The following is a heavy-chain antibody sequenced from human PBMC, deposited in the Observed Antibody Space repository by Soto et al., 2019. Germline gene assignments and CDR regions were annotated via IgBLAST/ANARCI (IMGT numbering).Heavy chain of an antibody. CDR1: GFTFSSYW. CDR3: ARRRVGGDDHHDI. CDR2: IKQDGSAK. V-gene: IGHV3-7*01. J-gene: IGHJ3*02. D-gene: IGHD2-21*01. Sequence: EVQLVESGGGLVQPGGSLRLSCAASGFTFSSYWMSWVRQAPGKGLEWVANIKQDGSAKYYVDSVKGRFTISRDNAKNSLYLQMNSLRAEDTAVYYCARRRVGGDDHHDIWGQGTMVTVSS.